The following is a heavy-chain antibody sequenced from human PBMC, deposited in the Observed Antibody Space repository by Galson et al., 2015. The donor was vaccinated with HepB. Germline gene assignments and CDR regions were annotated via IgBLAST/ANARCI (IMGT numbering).Heavy chain of an antibody. CDR3: TTDVRMITFGGVIVQTFDY. CDR1: GFTFSNAW. D-gene: IGHD3-16*02. Sequence: SLRLSCAASGFTFSNAWMSWVRQAPGKGLEWVGRIKSKTDGGTTDYAAPVKGRFTISRDDSKNTLYLQMNSLKTEDTAVYYCTTDVRMITFGGVIVQTFDYWGQGTLVTVSS. CDR2: IKSKTDGGTT. J-gene: IGHJ4*02. V-gene: IGHV3-15*01.